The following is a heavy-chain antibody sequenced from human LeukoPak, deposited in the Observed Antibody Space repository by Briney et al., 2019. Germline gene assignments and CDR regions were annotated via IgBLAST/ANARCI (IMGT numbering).Heavy chain of an antibody. D-gene: IGHD2-15*01. V-gene: IGHV4-38-2*02. J-gene: IGHJ5*02. CDR2: IYTSGST. Sequence: PSGTLSLTCTVSGYSISSGYYWGWIRQPPGKGLEWIGRIYTSGSTNYNPSLKSRVTMSVDTSKNQFSLKLSSVTAADTAVYYCARVVVVAGPNWFDPWGQGTLVTVSS. CDR1: GYSISSGYY. CDR3: ARVVVVAGPNWFDP.